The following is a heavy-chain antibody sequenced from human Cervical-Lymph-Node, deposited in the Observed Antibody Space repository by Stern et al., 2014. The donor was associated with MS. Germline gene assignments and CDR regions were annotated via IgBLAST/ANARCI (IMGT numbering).Heavy chain of an antibody. CDR2: IYYSGRT. CDR3: ARRNDFYSGGMDV. Sequence: QLQLQESGPGLVKPSQTLSLTCTVSGGSISSGHYYWSWIRQPPGKGLEWIGYIYYSGRTYYNPSLKSRVTISVDTSKNQFSLKLSSVTAADTAVYYCARRNDFYSGGMDVWGQGTTVTVSS. CDR1: GGSISSGHYY. J-gene: IGHJ6*02. V-gene: IGHV4-30-4*01. D-gene: IGHD3-3*01.